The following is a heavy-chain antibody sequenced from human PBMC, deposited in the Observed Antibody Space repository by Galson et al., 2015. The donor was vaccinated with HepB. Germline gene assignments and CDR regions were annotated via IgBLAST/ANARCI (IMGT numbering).Heavy chain of an antibody. J-gene: IGHJ4*02. CDR1: GYTFTGYY. V-gene: IGHV1-2*02. Sequence: SVKVSCKASGYTFTGYYMHWVRQAPGQGLEWMGWINPNSGGTNYAQKFQGRVTMTRDTSISTAYMELSRLRSDDTAVYCCARSETAAAGVDYWGQGTLVTVSS. D-gene: IGHD6-13*01. CDR3: ARSETAAAGVDY. CDR2: INPNSGGT.